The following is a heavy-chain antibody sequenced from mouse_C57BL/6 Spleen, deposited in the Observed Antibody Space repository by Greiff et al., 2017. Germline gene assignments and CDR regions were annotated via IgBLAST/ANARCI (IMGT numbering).Heavy chain of an antibody. J-gene: IGHJ1*03. D-gene: IGHD2-2*01. CDR3: ARRGLRWYFDV. Sequence: EVQLQQSGPELVKPGDSVKISCKASGYSFTGYFMNWVMQSHGKSLEWIGRINPYNGDTFYNQKFKGKATLTVDKSSSTAHMELRSLTSEDSAVYYCARRGLRWYFDVWGTGTTVTVSS. CDR1: GYSFTGYF. CDR2: INPYNGDT. V-gene: IGHV1-20*01.